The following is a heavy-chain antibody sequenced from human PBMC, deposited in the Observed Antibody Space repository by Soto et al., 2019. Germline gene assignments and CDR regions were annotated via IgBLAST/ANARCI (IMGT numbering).Heavy chain of an antibody. Sequence: SETLSLTCTVSGGSISSYYWSWIRQPPGKGLEWIGYIYYSGSTNYNPSLKSRVTISVDTSKNQFSLKLSSVTAADTAVYHCARADKAMVKVDNWGQGTLVTVSS. V-gene: IGHV4-59*01. CDR2: IYYSGST. D-gene: IGHD5-18*01. CDR3: ARADKAMVKVDN. J-gene: IGHJ4*02. CDR1: GGSISSYY.